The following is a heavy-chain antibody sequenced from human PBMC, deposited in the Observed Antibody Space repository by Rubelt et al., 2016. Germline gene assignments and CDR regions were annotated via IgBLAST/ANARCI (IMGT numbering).Heavy chain of an antibody. CDR3: ARPYYYDSSGGGY. CDR2: ISAYNGNT. Sequence: GQGLEWMGWISAYNGNTNYAQKFQGRVTMTRNTSISTAYMELSSLRSEDTAVYYCARPYYYDSSGGGYWGQGTLVTVSS. J-gene: IGHJ4*02. D-gene: IGHD3-22*01. V-gene: IGHV1-8*01.